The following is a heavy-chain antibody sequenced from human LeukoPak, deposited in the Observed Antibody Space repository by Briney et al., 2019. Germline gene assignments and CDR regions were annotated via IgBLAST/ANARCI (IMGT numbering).Heavy chain of an antibody. CDR1: GFTVSSSY. Sequence: GGSLRLSCAVSGFTVSSSYMSWVRLAPGKGLEWVSVIYSGGSTNYADSVKGRFTISRDNSKNTLYLQMNSVRAEDTAVYYCARIDYWGQGTLVTVSS. CDR3: ARIDY. J-gene: IGHJ4*02. V-gene: IGHV3-53*01. CDR2: IYSGGST.